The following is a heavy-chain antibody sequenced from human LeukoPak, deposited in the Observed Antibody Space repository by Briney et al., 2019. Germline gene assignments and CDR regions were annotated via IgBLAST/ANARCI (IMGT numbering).Heavy chain of an antibody. D-gene: IGHD4-23*01. CDR1: GGSISSYY. Sequence: SETLSLTCTVSGGSISSYYWSWIRQPPGKGLEWIGYIYYSGSTNYNPSLKSRVTISVDTSKNQSSLKLSSVTAADTAVYYCARISHYGGTDYYYYGMDVWGQGTTVTVSS. CDR3: ARISHYGGTDYYYYGMDV. V-gene: IGHV4-59*08. J-gene: IGHJ6*02. CDR2: IYYSGST.